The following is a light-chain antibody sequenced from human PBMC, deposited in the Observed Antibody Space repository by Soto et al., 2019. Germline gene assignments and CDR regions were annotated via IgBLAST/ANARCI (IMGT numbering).Light chain of an antibody. Sequence: DIQMTQSPSTLSTSVGDRVTITCRASQSISSWLAWYQQKPGKAPKLLIYKASSLESGFPSRFSGSVSGTEFTLTISSLQPDDFATYYCQQYNSYHFTFGPGTKVDIK. CDR1: QSISSW. CDR3: QQYNSYHFT. J-gene: IGKJ3*01. CDR2: KAS. V-gene: IGKV1-5*03.